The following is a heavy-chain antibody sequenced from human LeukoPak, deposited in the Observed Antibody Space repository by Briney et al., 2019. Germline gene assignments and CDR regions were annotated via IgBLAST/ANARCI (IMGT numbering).Heavy chain of an antibody. CDR1: GFTFSNYS. CDR2: ISSSSSYI. Sequence: PGGSLRLSCAASGFTFSNYSMNWVRQAPGKGLEWVSSISSSSSYIYYADSVKGRFTISRDNAKNSLYLQMNSLRAEDTAVYYCASPYGSGLDYWGQGTLVTVSS. D-gene: IGHD3-10*01. V-gene: IGHV3-21*01. CDR3: ASPYGSGLDY. J-gene: IGHJ4*02.